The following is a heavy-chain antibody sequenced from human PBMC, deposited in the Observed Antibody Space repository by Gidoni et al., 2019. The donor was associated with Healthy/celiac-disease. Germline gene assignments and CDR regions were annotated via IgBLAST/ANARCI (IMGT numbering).Heavy chain of an antibody. D-gene: IGHD1-26*01. CDR3: ARPLGGGDDDAFDI. J-gene: IGHJ3*02. Sequence: QVQLVESGGGVVQPGRSLTLSCAASGFTFSSYAMHWVRQAPGKGLEWVAVISYDGSNKYYADSVKGRFTISRDNSKNTLYLQMNSLRAEDTAVYYCARPLGGGDDDAFDIWGQGTMVTVSS. V-gene: IGHV3-30-3*01. CDR2: ISYDGSNK. CDR1: GFTFSSYA.